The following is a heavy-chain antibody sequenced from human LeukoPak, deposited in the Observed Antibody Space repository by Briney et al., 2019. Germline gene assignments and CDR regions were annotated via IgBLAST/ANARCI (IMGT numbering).Heavy chain of an antibody. CDR2: ISGIGGRT. D-gene: IGHD4/OR15-4a*01. V-gene: IGHV3-23*01. CDR3: ARESMVVSSQFDY. J-gene: IGHJ4*02. Sequence: PGGSLRLSCAASGFTFSSYAMSWVRQAPGKGLEWVSGISGIGGRTYYADSVKGRFTISRDNAKNSLYLQMNSLRAEDTAVYYCARESMVVSSQFDYWGQGTLVTVSS. CDR1: GFTFSSYA.